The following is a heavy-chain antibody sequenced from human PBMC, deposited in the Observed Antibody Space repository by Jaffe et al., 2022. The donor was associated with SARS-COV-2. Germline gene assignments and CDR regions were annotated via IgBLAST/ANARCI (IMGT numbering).Heavy chain of an antibody. V-gene: IGHV4-59*08. D-gene: IGHD1-1*01. CDR1: GASISSYY. J-gene: IGHJ3*02. Sequence: VQLQESGPGLVKPSETLSLTCTVSGASISSYYWSWIRQPPGKGLEWIAYISDSGSGKYSPSLKSRATISVDTSKNQFSLNLTSVTAADTAVYYCARRVQGTFDIWGQGAMVTVSS. CDR2: ISDSGSG. CDR3: ARRVQGTFDI.